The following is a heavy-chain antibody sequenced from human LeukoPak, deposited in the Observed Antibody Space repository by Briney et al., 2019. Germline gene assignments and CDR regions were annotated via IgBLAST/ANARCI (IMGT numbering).Heavy chain of an antibody. V-gene: IGHV4-59*01. CDR3: ARGRYCSSTSCSLMFDP. CDR2: IYYSGST. D-gene: IGHD2-2*01. J-gene: IGHJ5*02. CDR1: GGSISSYY. Sequence: PSETLSLTCTVSGGSISSYYWSWIRQPPGKGLEWIGYIYYSGSTNYNPSLRSRVTISVDTSKNQFSLKLSSVTAADTAVYYCARGRYCSSTSCSLMFDPWGQGTLVTVSS.